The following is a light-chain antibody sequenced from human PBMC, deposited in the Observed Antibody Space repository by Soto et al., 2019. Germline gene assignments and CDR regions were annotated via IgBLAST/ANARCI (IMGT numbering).Light chain of an antibody. CDR1: SGSIASDY. J-gene: IGLJ2*01. Sequence: NFMLTQPHSVSESPGQTVTISCTRSSGSIASDYVQWYQQRPGSAPINVIFEDSQRPSGVPDRFSGSIASSSNSASLTISRLTTEDAADYYCQSVDGKYVVFGGGTKLTVL. V-gene: IGLV6-57*04. CDR3: QSVDGKYVV. CDR2: EDS.